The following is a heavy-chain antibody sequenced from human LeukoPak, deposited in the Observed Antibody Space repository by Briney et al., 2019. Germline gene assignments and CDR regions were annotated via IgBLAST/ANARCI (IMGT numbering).Heavy chain of an antibody. J-gene: IGHJ4*02. D-gene: IGHD6-19*01. V-gene: IGHV3-23*01. CDR3: AKGGWLDD. CDR2: ITGRSDKT. Sequence: GGSLRLSCAASGFNFNKYGMTWARQAPGKGLEWVSTITGRSDKTYYTDSVKGRFVTSRDNSKDTLYLQMNSLRAEDTALYYCAKGGWLDDLGQGALVTVSS. CDR1: GFNFNKYG.